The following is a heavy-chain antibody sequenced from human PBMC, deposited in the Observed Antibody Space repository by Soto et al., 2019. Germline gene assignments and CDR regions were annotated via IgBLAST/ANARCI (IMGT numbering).Heavy chain of an antibody. CDR3: ARVNTGTHSGGMDV. V-gene: IGHV3-53*01. D-gene: IGHD1-26*01. Sequence: EVQLVESGGGLIQPGGSLRLSCAASGFSVSSNYMTWVRQAPGKGLEWVSFIYSGGSTYYADSVKGRFTISRDNSKNTLYLQMNSLRAEDTAVYYCARVNTGTHSGGMDVWGQGTTVTVSS. CDR1: GFSVSSNY. CDR2: IYSGGST. J-gene: IGHJ6*02.